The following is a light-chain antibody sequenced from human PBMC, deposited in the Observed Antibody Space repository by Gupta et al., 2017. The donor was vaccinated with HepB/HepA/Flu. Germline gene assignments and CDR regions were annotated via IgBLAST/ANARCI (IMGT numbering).Light chain of an antibody. V-gene: IGKV1-5*03. CDR3: QQHGSSPIT. J-gene: IGKJ4*01. Sequence: DIQMTQSPSILSASVGDRVTITCRASHNINQWVAWYQQKPGKAPKLLISETSDLKDGVPSRFSGSGFGTEFTLTISSLQPDDFAIYYCQQHGSSPITFGGGTKVETK. CDR1: HNINQW. CDR2: ETS.